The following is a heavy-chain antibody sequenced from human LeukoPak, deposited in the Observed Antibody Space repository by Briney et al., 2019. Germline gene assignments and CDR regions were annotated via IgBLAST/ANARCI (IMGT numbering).Heavy chain of an antibody. D-gene: IGHD3-16*01. CDR2: LIGSGSNT. J-gene: IGHJ4*02. CDR1: GFTFSSYA. V-gene: IGHV3-23*01. Sequence: PGGSLRLSCAASGFTFSSYAMTWVRQAPGKGLEWVSSLIGSGSNTYYADSVKGRFTISRDNSKNTLFLQMNSLRAEDTAIYYCAKGVLRTRGDYWGQGTLVTVSS. CDR3: AKGVLRTRGDY.